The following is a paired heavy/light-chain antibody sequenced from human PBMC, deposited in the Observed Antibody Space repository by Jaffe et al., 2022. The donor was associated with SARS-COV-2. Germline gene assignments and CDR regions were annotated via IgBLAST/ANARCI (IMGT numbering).Heavy chain of an antibody. V-gene: IGHV3-11*01. CDR1: GFTFNDYY. CDR3: ARDEAVTIPHRYGMDV. J-gene: IGHJ6*02. D-gene: IGHD4-17*01. Sequence: QVQLVESGGGLVKPGGSLRISCAASGFTFNDYYMTWIRQAPGKGLEWVSYITSSGDSKYYADSVKGRFTVSRDNAKNSLYLQMNSLRAEDTAVYYCARDEAVTIPHRYGMDVWGQGTTVTVSS. CDR2: ITSSGDSK.
Light chain of an antibody. CDR2: EDN. J-gene: IGLJ3*02. V-gene: IGLV6-57*01. Sequence: NFMLTQPHSVSASPGETVTISCTRSSGSIAGYYVQWYQQRPGSSPTTVIYEDNQRPSGVPDRFSGSIDSSSNSASLTISGLKTEDEADYYCQSYDTSNRVFGGGTKLTVL. CDR1: SGSIAGYY. CDR3: QSYDTSNRV.